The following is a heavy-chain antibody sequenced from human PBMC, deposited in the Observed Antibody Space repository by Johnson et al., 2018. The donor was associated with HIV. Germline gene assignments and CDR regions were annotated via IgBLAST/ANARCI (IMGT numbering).Heavy chain of an antibody. Sequence: HVQLVESGGGVVQPGRSLRLSCAASGFTFSNCAMHWVRQAPGKGLEWVAVISYDGSNKYYADSVKGRFTISRDNSKNTLYLQMNSLRAEDTAVYYCARTLTGAFDIWGQGTMVTVSS. CDR3: ARTLTGAFDI. V-gene: IGHV3-30-3*01. CDR2: ISYDGSNK. CDR1: GFTFSNCA. J-gene: IGHJ3*02.